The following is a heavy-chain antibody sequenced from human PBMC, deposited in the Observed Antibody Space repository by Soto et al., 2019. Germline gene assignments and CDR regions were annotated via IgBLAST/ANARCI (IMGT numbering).Heavy chain of an antibody. J-gene: IGHJ6*02. CDR2: TYYRSKWYN. D-gene: IGHD3-3*01. CDR3: SRAGDDNSWSGYTSQYYYYAMDV. CDR1: GDRLSRNGAV. V-gene: IGHV6-1*01. Sequence: SQTLSLTCAISGDRLSRNGAVCNWSRQTPSRGLEWLGRTYYRSKWYNDYPVSVKSRITINPDTSKNQFSLPLNSVTTEDTAVNYGSRAGDDNSWSGYTSQYYYYAMDVWGQGTTVTVSS.